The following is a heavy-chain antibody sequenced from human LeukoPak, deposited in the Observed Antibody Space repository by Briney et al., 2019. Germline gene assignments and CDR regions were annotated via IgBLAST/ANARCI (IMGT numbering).Heavy chain of an antibody. CDR1: GYTFSNYG. V-gene: IGHV1-46*01. J-gene: IGHJ6*02. CDR3: ASPYPNYDSSGYPHDYGMDV. Sequence: GASVKVSCKASGYTFSNYGISWVRQAPGQGLEWMGIINPSGGSTSYAQKFQGRVTMTRDTSTSTVYMELSSLRSEGTAVYYCASPYPNYDSSGYPHDYGMDVWGQGTTVTVSS. CDR2: INPSGGST. D-gene: IGHD3-22*01.